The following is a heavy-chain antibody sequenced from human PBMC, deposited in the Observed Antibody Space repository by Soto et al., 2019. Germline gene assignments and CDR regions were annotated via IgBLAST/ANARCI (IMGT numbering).Heavy chain of an antibody. V-gene: IGHV3-23*01. CDR1: GFTFSSYA. CDR2: ISGSGGST. CDR3: ANYRGPRWLHRTPFDL. D-gene: IGHD5-12*01. Sequence: EVQLLESGGGLVQPGGSLRLSCAASGFTFSSYAMSWVRQAPGKGLEWVSAISGSGGSTYYADSVKGRFTISRDNSKNTLYLQMNSLRAEDTAVYYCANYRGPRWLHRTPFDLWGRGTLVTVSS. J-gene: IGHJ2*01.